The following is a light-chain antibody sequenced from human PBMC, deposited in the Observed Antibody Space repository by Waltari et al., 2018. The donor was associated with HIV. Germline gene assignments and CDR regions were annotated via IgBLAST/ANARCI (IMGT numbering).Light chain of an antibody. V-gene: IGLV2-23*02. Sequence: QSALTQPASVSGSPGQSITISCTGTSSDVGSYYLVSWYQQHPGQAPKLMIYEVSKRPSGVSNRFAGSKSGNTASLTISGRQAEDEADYYCCSYAGSSTFVVFGGGTKLTVL. CDR2: EVS. CDR3: CSYAGSSTFVV. J-gene: IGLJ2*01. CDR1: SSDVGSYYL.